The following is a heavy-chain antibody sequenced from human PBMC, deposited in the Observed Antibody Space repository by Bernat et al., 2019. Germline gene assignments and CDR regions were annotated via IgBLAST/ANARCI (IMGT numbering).Heavy chain of an antibody. CDR2: IRQDGGEI. CDR1: GFTFSGYW. V-gene: IGHV3-7*01. D-gene: IGHD3-22*01. Sequence: EVQLVESGGDLVQPGRSLRLSCAASGFTFSGYWMGWVRQPPGKGLEWVANIRQDGGEIYYVDSGKGRFTIFRDNAKNSLYLQMNSLRAEDTAVYYCAKSPSHYYDSSGQYYYYGMDVWGQGTTVTVSS. CDR3: AKSPSHYYDSSGQYYYYGMDV. J-gene: IGHJ6*02.